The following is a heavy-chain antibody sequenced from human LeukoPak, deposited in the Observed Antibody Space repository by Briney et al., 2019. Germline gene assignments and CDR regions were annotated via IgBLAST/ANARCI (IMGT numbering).Heavy chain of an antibody. J-gene: IGHJ4*02. D-gene: IGHD3-22*01. CDR3: AKSMNYYDSSGPYYFDY. Sequence: GGSLRLSCAASGFTFSSYAMSWVRQAPGKGLEWVSAISGGGGSTYYADSVKGRFTISRDNSKNTLYLQMNSLRAEDTAVYYCAKSMNYYDSSGPYYFDYWGQGTLVTVSS. V-gene: IGHV3-23*01. CDR2: ISGGGGST. CDR1: GFTFSSYA.